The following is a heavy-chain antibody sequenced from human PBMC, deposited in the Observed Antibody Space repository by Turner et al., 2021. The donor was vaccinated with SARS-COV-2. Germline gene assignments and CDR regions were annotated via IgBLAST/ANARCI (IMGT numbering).Heavy chain of an antibody. CDR1: GCTASNNY. J-gene: IGHJ4*02. V-gene: IGHV3-53*04. CDR3: ARKNYGADRDY. D-gene: IGHD4-17*01. CDR2: IYSGGNT. Sequence: EVQLVESGGGLVQPGGSLRLSCAVSGCTASNNYRSWVRQAPGKGLEWVSVIYSGGNTFYDDSVKGRFTISIDSSKNTLDLKMNSLRPEDTAVYYCARKNYGADRDYWGQGTLVTVSS.